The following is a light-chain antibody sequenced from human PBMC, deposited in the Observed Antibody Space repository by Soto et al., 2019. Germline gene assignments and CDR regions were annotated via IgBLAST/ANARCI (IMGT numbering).Light chain of an antibody. CDR3: QHYYSTPPT. CDR1: QSVLYSSNNKNY. Sequence: DFVMTQSPDSLAVSLGERATINCRSSQSVLYSSNNKNYLAWYQQKPGQPPKLLIYWASTRESGVPDRFSGSGSGTDFTLTISSLQAEDVAVYYCQHYYSTPPTFGGGTKVEIK. V-gene: IGKV4-1*01. CDR2: WAS. J-gene: IGKJ4*01.